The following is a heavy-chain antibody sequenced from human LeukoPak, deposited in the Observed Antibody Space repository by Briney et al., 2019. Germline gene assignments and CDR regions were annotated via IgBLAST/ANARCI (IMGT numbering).Heavy chain of an antibody. D-gene: IGHD3-22*01. Sequence: GRSLGLSCAASGFTFSSYAMHRVRQAPGKGLEWVAVISYDGSNKYYADSVKGRFTISRDNSKNTLYLQMNSLRAEDTAVYYCARDLSPYYDSSGYLIWGQGTLVTVSS. CDR1: GFTFSSYA. V-gene: IGHV3-30-3*01. CDR2: ISYDGSNK. CDR3: ARDLSPYYDSSGYLI. J-gene: IGHJ4*02.